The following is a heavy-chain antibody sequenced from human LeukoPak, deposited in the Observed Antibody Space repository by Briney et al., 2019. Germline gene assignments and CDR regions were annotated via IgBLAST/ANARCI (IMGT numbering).Heavy chain of an antibody. D-gene: IGHD2/OR15-2a*01. CDR3: TSFTFGHNWFDP. CDR1: GGSISSGGYY. V-gene: IGHV4-61*08. J-gene: IGHJ5*02. Sequence: PSQTLSLTCTVSGGSISSGGYYWSWIRQPPGKGLEWIGYIYHSGSTNYNPSLKSRVTISVDTSKNQFSLKLSSVTAADTAVYYCTSFTFGHNWFDPWGQGTLVTVSS. CDR2: IYHSGST.